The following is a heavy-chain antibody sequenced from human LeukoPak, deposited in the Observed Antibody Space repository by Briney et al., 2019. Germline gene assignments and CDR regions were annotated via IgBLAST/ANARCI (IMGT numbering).Heavy chain of an antibody. V-gene: IGHV4-4*02. J-gene: IGHJ3*02. CDR3: ARDGDYDILTGPYAFDI. CDR2: IYDSAST. CDR1: GGSISGSNW. D-gene: IGHD3-9*01. Sequence: SETLSLTCAVCGGSISGSNWGRWVRQPPGKGLEWIGEIYDSASTNYNPSLKSRVTISVDKSKNQFSLKLSSVTAADTAVYYCARDGDYDILTGPYAFDIWGQGTMVTVSS.